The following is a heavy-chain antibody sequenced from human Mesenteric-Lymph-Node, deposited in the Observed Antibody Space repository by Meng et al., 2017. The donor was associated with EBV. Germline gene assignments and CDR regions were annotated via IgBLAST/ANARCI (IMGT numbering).Heavy chain of an antibody. J-gene: IGHJ4*02. CDR1: GYTVTSYD. CDR3: ARKILNHYYDSSGPNDY. V-gene: IGHV1-8*01. D-gene: IGHD3-22*01. CDR2: MNPNSGNT. Sequence: QVQLWQSGAEVKKPGAAVKVSCKASGYTVTSYDINWVRQATGQGLEWMGWMNPNSGNTGYAQKFQGRVTMTRNTSISTAYMELSSLRSEDTAVYYCARKILNHYYDSSGPNDYWGQGTLVTVSS.